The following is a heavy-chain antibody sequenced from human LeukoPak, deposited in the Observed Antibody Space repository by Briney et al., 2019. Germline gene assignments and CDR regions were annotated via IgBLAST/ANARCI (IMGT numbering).Heavy chain of an antibody. J-gene: IGHJ4*02. CDR1: GFTVSSNY. Sequence: GGSLRLSCAASGFTVSSNYKSWVRQAPGKGLERGSVIYSGGSTYYADSVKGRFTISRENSKNTLHLQMNSLRAEDTAVYSCARDPQYSSSWNFDYWGEGALVTVSS. CDR3: ARDPQYSSSWNFDY. V-gene: IGHV3-66*02. CDR2: IYSGGST. D-gene: IGHD6-13*01.